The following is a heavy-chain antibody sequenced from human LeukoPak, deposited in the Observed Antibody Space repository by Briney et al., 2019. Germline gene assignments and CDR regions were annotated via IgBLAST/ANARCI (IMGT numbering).Heavy chain of an antibody. CDR1: GYTFTGYY. Sequence: ASVKVSCKASGYTFTGYYMHWVRQAPGRGLEWMGWINPNSGGTNYAQKFQGWVTMTRDTSISTAYMELSRLRSDDTAVYYCARAGRTMVRGVKGGCWFDPWGQGTLVTVSS. D-gene: IGHD3-10*01. J-gene: IGHJ5*02. CDR2: INPNSGGT. CDR3: ARAGRTMVRGVKGGCWFDP. V-gene: IGHV1-2*04.